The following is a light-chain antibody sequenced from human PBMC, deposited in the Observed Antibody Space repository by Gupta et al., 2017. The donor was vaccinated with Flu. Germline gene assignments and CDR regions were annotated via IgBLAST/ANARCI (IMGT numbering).Light chain of an antibody. J-gene: IGLJ2*01. V-gene: IGLV3-25*02. CDR3: QSIDTAGTNWI. Sequence: SPDLTQPPSVSVSPGQTATITCSGDPLSKQYTYWYQHRPGQAPVLLIYKDTGRPSEISRRFSGSTSGTTVTLTITEVRAEDEADYYCQSIDTAGTNWIFGGGTKLTVL. CDR1: PLSKQY. CDR2: KDT.